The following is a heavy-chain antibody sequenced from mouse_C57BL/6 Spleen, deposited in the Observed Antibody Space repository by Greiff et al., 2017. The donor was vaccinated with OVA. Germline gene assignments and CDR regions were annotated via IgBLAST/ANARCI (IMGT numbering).Heavy chain of an antibody. CDR3: AREKRLLLRSDWYIDV. Sequence: QVQLQQPGAELVKPGASVKLSCKASGYTFTSYWMHWVQQRPGQGLEWIGMIHPNSGSTNYNEKFKSKATLTVDKSSSPASMQLSSLTSEDSADYDCAREKRLLLRSDWYIDVWGTGTTVTVSS. CDR1: GYTFTSYW. J-gene: IGHJ1*03. V-gene: IGHV1-64*01. D-gene: IGHD1-1*01. CDR2: IHPNSGST.